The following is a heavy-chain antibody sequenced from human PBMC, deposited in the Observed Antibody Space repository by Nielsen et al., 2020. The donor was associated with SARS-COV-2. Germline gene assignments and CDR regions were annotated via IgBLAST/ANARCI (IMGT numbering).Heavy chain of an antibody. CDR3: ARDQDGGAATSNWYFDL. CDR1: GFTVSSKY. V-gene: IGHV3-66*01. Sequence: GESLKISCAASGFTVSSKYMSWVRQAPGKGLEWVSLTFGDHTTYYPDSVKGRFTISRDNSRNTLYLQMNSLRDEDTAVYYCARDQDGGAATSNWYFDLWGRGTLVIVSS. CDR2: TFGDHTT. D-gene: IGHD6-25*01. J-gene: IGHJ2*01.